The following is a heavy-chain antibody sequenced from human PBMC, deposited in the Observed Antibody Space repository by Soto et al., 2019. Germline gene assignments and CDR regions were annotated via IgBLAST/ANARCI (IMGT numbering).Heavy chain of an antibody. CDR1: GFTFRNFA. D-gene: IGHD1-1*01. V-gene: IGHV3-23*01. J-gene: IGHJ4*02. Sequence: EVQLLESGGDLVQPGGALGLPCAASGFTFRNFALPWVPKAPGKGLEWVSGISGSGRMTYYADSVKGRFTVSRDNSKNTLYLQMNTLRADDTAVYYCAKEVEENVNEPIPGDCWGQGTVVTVSS. CDR2: ISGSGRMT. CDR3: AKEVEENVNEPIPGDC.